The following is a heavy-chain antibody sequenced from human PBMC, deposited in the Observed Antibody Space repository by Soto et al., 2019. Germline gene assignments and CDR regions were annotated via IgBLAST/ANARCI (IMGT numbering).Heavy chain of an antibody. D-gene: IGHD5-12*01. CDR1: GGSISSYY. Sequence: SETLSLTCTVSGGSISSYYWSWIRQPPGKGLEWIGYIYYSGSTNYNPSLKSRVTISVDTSKNQFSLKLSSVTAADTAVYYCAREGEWLRVFDYWGQGTLVTVSS. J-gene: IGHJ4*02. CDR2: IYYSGST. V-gene: IGHV4-59*01. CDR3: AREGEWLRVFDY.